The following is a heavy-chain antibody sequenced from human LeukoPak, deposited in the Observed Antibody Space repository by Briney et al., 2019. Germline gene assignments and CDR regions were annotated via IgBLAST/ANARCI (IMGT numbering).Heavy chain of an antibody. CDR3: ARLTVVSPDAFDI. D-gene: IGHD4-23*01. Sequence: SVKVSCKASGGTFSSYAISWVRQAPGQGLEWMGGIIPIFGTANYAQKFQGRVTITADESTSTAYMELSSLRSEDTAVYYCARLTVVSPDAFDIWGQGTMVTVSS. CDR2: IIPIFGTA. J-gene: IGHJ3*02. V-gene: IGHV1-69*13. CDR1: GGTFSSYA.